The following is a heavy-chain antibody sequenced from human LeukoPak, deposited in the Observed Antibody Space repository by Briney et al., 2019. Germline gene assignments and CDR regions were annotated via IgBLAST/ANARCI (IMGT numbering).Heavy chain of an antibody. Sequence: SLRLSCAASGFTFSSYAMHWVRQAPGKGLEWVAVISYDGSNKYYADSVKGRFTISRDNSKNTLYLQMNSLRAEDTAVYYCARDDYGDYFDYWGQGTLVTVSS. CDR3: ARDDYGDYFDY. CDR2: ISYDGSNK. J-gene: IGHJ4*02. V-gene: IGHV3-30*04. D-gene: IGHD4-17*01. CDR1: GFTFSSYA.